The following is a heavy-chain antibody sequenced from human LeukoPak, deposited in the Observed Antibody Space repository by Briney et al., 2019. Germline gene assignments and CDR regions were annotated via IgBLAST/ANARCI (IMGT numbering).Heavy chain of an antibody. D-gene: IGHD6-13*01. J-gene: IGHJ4*02. CDR2: INVRNGNT. CDR1: AYTFSSFG. V-gene: IGHV1-18*01. Sequence: GASVKVSCKASAYTFSSFGISWVRQAPGQGLEWMGWINVRNGNTNYAQRLQGRVTMTTDTSTNTAYMDLRSLRSDDTAVYYCARVGSSLYYFDYWGQGTLVTVSS. CDR3: ARVGSSLYYFDY.